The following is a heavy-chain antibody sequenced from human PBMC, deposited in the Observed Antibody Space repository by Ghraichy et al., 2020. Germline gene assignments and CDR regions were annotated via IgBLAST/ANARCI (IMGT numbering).Heavy chain of an antibody. CDR2: IHGGDSST. Sequence: GGSLNISCKGSGYSFPSYWIGWLRQMPGKGLEWMGIIHGGDSSTKYNPSFQGQVTISADKSISTAYLQWTSLRAADTAMYYCARHPTMSSGGHWFDTWGQGTLVTVSS. V-gene: IGHV5-51*01. CDR3: ARHPTMSSGGHWFDT. J-gene: IGHJ5*02. CDR1: GYSFPSYW. D-gene: IGHD5-24*01.